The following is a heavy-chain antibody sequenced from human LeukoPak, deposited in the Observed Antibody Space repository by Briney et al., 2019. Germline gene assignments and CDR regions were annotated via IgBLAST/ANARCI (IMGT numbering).Heavy chain of an antibody. CDR2: ISAYNGNT. J-gene: IGHJ4*02. CDR3: ARGEPLYSGYDYAYGY. D-gene: IGHD5-12*01. V-gene: IGHV1-18*01. CDR1: GYTFTSYG. Sequence: ASVTVSCKASGYTFTSYGISWVRQAPGQGLEWMGWISAYNGNTNYAQKLQGRVTMTTDTSTSTAYMELRSLRSDDTAVYYCARGEPLYSGYDYAYGYWGQGTLVTVSS.